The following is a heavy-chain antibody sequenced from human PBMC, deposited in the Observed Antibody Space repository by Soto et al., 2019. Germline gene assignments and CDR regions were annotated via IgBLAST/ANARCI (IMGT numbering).Heavy chain of an antibody. V-gene: IGHV3-73*01. J-gene: IGHJ3*02. CDR2: IRSKANNYAT. D-gene: IGHD7-27*01. CDR1: GFTFRGSA. CDR3: ARALGYAFDI. Sequence: PGESLKISCAASGFTFRGSAMHWVRQASGKGLEWVGRIRSKANNYATAYVASVQGRFTISRDDSRSTAYLQMNSLKTEDTAVYYCARALGYAFDIWGQGTMVTVSS.